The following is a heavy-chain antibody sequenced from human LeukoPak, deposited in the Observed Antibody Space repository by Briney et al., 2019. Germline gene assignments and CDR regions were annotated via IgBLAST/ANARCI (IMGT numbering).Heavy chain of an antibody. D-gene: IGHD4-17*01. V-gene: IGHV3-21*01. J-gene: IGHJ4*02. CDR2: ISSSSSYI. Sequence: GGSLRLSCAASGFTFSSYSINWVRQAPGKGLEWVSSISSSSSYIYNADSVKGRFTISRDNAKNSLYLQMNSLRAEDTAVYYCARGTYGDQDIFDYWGQGALVTVSS. CDR1: GFTFSSYS. CDR3: ARGTYGDQDIFDY.